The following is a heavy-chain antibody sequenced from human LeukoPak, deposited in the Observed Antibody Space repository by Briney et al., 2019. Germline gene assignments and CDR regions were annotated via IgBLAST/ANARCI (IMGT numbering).Heavy chain of an antibody. Sequence: NTSETLSLTCAVYGGSFSGYYWSWIRQPPGKGLEWIGEINHGGSTNYNPSLKSRVTISVDTSKNQFSLKLSSVTAADTAVYYCARVAHNHKVDYWGQGTLVTVSS. V-gene: IGHV4-34*01. CDR3: ARVAHNHKVDY. CDR1: GGSFSGYY. CDR2: INHGGST. J-gene: IGHJ4*02. D-gene: IGHD1-1*01.